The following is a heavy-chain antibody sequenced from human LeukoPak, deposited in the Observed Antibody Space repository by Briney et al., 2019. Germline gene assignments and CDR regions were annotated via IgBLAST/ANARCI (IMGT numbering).Heavy chain of an antibody. J-gene: IGHJ6*04. V-gene: IGHV4-38-2*01. CDR1: GYSISSGYY. CDR3: ARAGVLWFGELAYYYYYGMDV. D-gene: IGHD3-10*01. Sequence: SETLSLTCAVSGYSISSGYYWGWIRQPPGKGLEWIGSIYHSGSTYYNPSLKSRVTISVDTSKNQFSLKLSSVTAADTAVYYCARAGVLWFGELAYYYYYGMDVWGKGTTVTVLS. CDR2: IYHSGST.